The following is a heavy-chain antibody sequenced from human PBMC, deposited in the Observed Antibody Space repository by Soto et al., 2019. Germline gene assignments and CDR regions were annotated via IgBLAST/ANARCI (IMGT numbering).Heavy chain of an antibody. CDR3: ARDKDGSGSYLMAHNDY. CDR2: ISAYNGNT. CDR1: GYTFTSYG. Sequence: QVQLVQSGAEVKKPGAPVKVSCKASGYTFTSYGISWVRQAPGQGLEWMGWISAYNGNTNYAQKLQGRVTMTTDTSTSTAYMELRSLRSDDTAVYYCARDKDGSGSYLMAHNDYWGQGTLVTVSS. D-gene: IGHD1-26*01. V-gene: IGHV1-18*01. J-gene: IGHJ4*02.